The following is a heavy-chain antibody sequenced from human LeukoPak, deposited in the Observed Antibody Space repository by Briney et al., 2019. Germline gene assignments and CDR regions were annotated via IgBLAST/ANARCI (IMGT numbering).Heavy chain of an antibody. Sequence: ASVKVSCKASGYTFTSYDINWVRQATGQGLEWMGWMNPNSGNTGYAQKFQGRVTMTRNTSISTAYMELSSLRSEDTAVYYCARYYSTYYYFDYWGQGTLVTVSS. V-gene: IGHV1-8*01. J-gene: IGHJ4*02. CDR3: ARYYSTYYYFDY. CDR1: GYTFTSYD. D-gene: IGHD2-21*01. CDR2: MNPNSGNT.